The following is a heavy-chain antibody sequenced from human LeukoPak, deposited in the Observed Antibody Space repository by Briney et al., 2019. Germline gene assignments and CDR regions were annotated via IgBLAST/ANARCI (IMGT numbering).Heavy chain of an antibody. J-gene: IGHJ3*02. D-gene: IGHD3-10*01. CDR1: GFTFSSYG. CDR3: ARDQYYYGSGSYFHAFDI. Sequence: PGGSLRLSCAASGFTFSSYGMHWVRQAPGKGLEWVAVIWYDGSNKYYADSVKGRFTISRDNSKNTLYLQMNSLRAEDTAVYYCARDQYYYGSGSYFHAFDIWGQGTMVTVSS. CDR2: IWYDGSNK. V-gene: IGHV3-33*01.